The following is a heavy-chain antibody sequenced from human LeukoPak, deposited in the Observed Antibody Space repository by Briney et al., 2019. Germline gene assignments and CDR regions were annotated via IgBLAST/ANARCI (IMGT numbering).Heavy chain of an antibody. D-gene: IGHD3-3*01. CDR3: ARGNYGFWSGYYRPYYFDY. CDR2: IKQDGREK. CDR1: GFTFSNYW. J-gene: IGHJ4*02. V-gene: IGHV3-7*01. Sequence: GGSLRLSRAASGFTFSNYWMSWVRQAPGKGLEWVANIKQDGREKYYVDSVKGRFTISRDNAKNSLYLQMNSLRAEDTAVYYCARGNYGFWSGYYRPYYFDYWGQGTLVTVSS.